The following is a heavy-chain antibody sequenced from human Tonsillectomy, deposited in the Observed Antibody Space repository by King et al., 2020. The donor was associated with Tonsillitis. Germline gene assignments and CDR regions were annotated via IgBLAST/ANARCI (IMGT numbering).Heavy chain of an antibody. CDR3: AREDYYDSSGYN. V-gene: IGHV3-20*04. D-gene: IGHD3-22*01. Sequence: VQLVESGGGVVRPGGSLRLSCVASGFTFGDYGMSWVRQAPGKGLEWVSGINWNGGRTGYADSVKGRFTISRDNAKNSLYLQMNSLRAEDTALYYCAREDYYDSSGYNWGQGTLVTVSS. CDR1: GFTFGDYG. J-gene: IGHJ4*02. CDR2: INWNGGRT.